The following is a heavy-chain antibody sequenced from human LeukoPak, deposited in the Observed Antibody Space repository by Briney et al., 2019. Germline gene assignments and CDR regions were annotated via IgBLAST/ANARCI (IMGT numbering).Heavy chain of an antibody. CDR3: ARDHIVTYQFDP. CDR2: INPNIGGT. V-gene: IGHV1-2*02. Sequence: ASVRVSCKASGYTFTGYYMHWVRQAPGQGLEWMGWINPNIGGTNYAQKFQGRVTMTRDTSISTAYMELSRLRSDDTAVYYCARDHIVTYQFDPWGQGTLVTVSS. CDR1: GYTFTGYY. D-gene: IGHD2/OR15-2a*01. J-gene: IGHJ5*02.